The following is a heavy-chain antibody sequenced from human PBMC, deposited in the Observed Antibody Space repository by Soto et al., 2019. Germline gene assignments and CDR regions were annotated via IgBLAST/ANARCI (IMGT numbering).Heavy chain of an antibody. CDR2: IYYSGST. V-gene: IGHV4-30-4*01. D-gene: IGHD3-3*01. CDR1: GGSISSGDYY. J-gene: IGHJ6*02. Sequence: SETLSLTCTVFGGSISSGDYYWSWIRQPPGKGLEWIGYIYYSGSTYYNPSLKSRVTISVDTSKNQFSLKLSSVTAADTAVYYCARVKNLEWAHYGMDVWGQGTTVTVSS. CDR3: ARVKNLEWAHYGMDV.